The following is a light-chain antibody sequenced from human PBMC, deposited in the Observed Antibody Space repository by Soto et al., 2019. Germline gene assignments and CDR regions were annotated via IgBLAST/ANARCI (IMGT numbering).Light chain of an antibody. CDR3: QQYGSSPT. V-gene: IGKV3-20*01. CDR1: QSVISNY. Sequence: EIVLTQSPGTLSLSPGERANLSCGASQSVISNYLAWYQQKPGQAPRLLIYGASSRATGIPDRFSGSGSGTDFTLTIGRLEPEDFAVYYCQQYGSSPTFGQGTRLEIK. CDR2: GAS. J-gene: IGKJ5*01.